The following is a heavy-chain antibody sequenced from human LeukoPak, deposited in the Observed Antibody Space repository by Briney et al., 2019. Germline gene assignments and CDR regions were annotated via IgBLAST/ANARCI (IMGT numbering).Heavy chain of an antibody. D-gene: IGHD3-10*01. Sequence: GGSLRLSCVASGFSFSSYWMSWVRQAPGKGLEWVGNIRKDGSDKYYIDSVKGRFTISRDNAKNSLYVQMNSLRAEDTAVYYCVGGPGYWGQGTLATVSS. J-gene: IGHJ4*02. CDR3: VGGPGY. CDR1: GFSFSSYW. CDR2: IRKDGSDK. V-gene: IGHV3-7*01.